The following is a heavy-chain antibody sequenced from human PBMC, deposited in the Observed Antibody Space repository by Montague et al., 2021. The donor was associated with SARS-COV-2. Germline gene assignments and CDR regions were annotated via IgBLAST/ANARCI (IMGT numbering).Heavy chain of an antibody. CDR1: GGSISSSSYY. CDR3: ARFPTSYYYDSKAAAATPGDFDI. Sequence: SETLSLTCTVSGGSISSSSYYWGWIRQPPGKGLEWIGSIYYSGSTYYNPSLKSRVTISVDTSKNQFSLKLSSVTAADTAVYYCARFPTSYYYDSKAAAATPGDFDIWGQGTMVTVSS. D-gene: IGHD3-22*01. V-gene: IGHV4-39*01. CDR2: IYYSGST. J-gene: IGHJ3*02.